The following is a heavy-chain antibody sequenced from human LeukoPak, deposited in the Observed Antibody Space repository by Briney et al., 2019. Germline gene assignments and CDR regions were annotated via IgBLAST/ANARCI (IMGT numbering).Heavy chain of an antibody. CDR1: GYTFTSYY. Sequence: ASVKVSCKASGYTFTSYYMHWVRQAPGQGLEWMGIINPSGGSTYYAQKFQGRVTMTRDTSTSTVYMELSSLRSEDTAVYYCAREGNVDIVATIDFDYWGRGTLVAVSP. CDR3: AREGNVDIVATIDFDY. CDR2: INPSGGST. D-gene: IGHD5-12*01. J-gene: IGHJ4*02. V-gene: IGHV1-46*01.